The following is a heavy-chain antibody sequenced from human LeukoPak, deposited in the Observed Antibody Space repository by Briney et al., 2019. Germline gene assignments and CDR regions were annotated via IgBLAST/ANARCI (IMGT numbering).Heavy chain of an antibody. V-gene: IGHV3-30-3*01. Sequence: GRSLRLSCAASGFTFSSYAMHWVRQAPGKGLEWVAVISCDGSNKYYADSVKGRFTISRDNSKNTLYLQMNSLRAEDTAVYYCARDRRSWFDYWGQGTLVTVSS. J-gene: IGHJ4*02. CDR1: GFTFSSYA. CDR2: ISCDGSNK. CDR3: ARDRRSWFDY.